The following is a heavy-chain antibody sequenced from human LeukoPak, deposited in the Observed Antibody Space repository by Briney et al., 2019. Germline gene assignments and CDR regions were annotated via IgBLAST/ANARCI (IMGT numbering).Heavy chain of an antibody. CDR2: ISYSGST. CDR3: ASHRGQWELPRYYFDY. Sequence: SETLSLTCPVSGGSIRSTIYYWGWIRQPPGKGLEWIGSISYSGSTYYSPSLKSRVTISVDTSKNHFSLKLNSVTAADTAVYFCASHRGQWELPRYYFDYWGQGTLVTVSS. CDR1: GGSIRSTIYY. V-gene: IGHV4-39*02. D-gene: IGHD1-26*01. J-gene: IGHJ4*02.